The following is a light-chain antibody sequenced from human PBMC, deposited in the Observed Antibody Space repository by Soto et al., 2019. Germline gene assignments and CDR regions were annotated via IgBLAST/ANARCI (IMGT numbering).Light chain of an antibody. CDR2: SNN. Sequence: QSVLTQPPSASGTPGQRATISCSGSSSNIGSNTVNWYQQLPGTAPKHLIFSNNQRPSGVPDRFSGSKSGTSASLAISGLQPEDEADYYCAAWDGSMTWVFGGGTKLTVL. CDR1: SSNIGSNT. CDR3: AAWDGSMTWV. V-gene: IGLV1-44*01. J-gene: IGLJ3*02.